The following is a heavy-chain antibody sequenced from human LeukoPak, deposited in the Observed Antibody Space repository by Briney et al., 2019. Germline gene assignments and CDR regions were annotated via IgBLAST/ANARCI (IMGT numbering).Heavy chain of an antibody. J-gene: IGHJ6*03. CDR3: ARNSGPDPYYYYYMDV. CDR2: IYSGGST. D-gene: IGHD1-26*01. CDR1: GFTFSSYG. Sequence: PGGTLRLSCAASGFTFSSYGMSWVRQAPGKGLEWVSVIYSGGSTYYADSVKGRFTISRDNSKNTLYLQMNSLRAEDTAVYYCARNSGPDPYYYYYMDVWGKGTTVTISS. V-gene: IGHV3-66*01.